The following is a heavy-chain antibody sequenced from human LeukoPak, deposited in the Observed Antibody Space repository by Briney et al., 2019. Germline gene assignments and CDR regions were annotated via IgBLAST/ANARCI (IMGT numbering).Heavy chain of an antibody. V-gene: IGHV3-23*01. CDR1: GFTFSSYS. D-gene: IGHD2-15*01. J-gene: IGHJ4*02. CDR2: ISDDGGAT. Sequence: PGGSLRLSCAASGFTFSSYSMNRVRQAPGKGLEWVSAISDDGGATYHADSVKGRFTISRDNSKNTLYLQMNSLRAEDTAVYYCAKRYCTGGSCCPDYWGQGTLVTVSS. CDR3: AKRYCTGGSCCPDY.